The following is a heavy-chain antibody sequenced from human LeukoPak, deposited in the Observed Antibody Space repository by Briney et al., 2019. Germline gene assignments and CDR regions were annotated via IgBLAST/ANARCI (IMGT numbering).Heavy chain of an antibody. Sequence: SGTLSLTCTVSGYSISGGHCWGWIRQPPGKGLEWIGSIYHSGNTYYNPSLKSRVTISVDTSKNQFSLKLSSVTAADTAVYYCARGGYCSSTSCHTIEYFQHWGQGTLVTVSS. CDR3: ARGGYCSSTSCHTIEYFQH. CDR2: IYHSGNT. D-gene: IGHD2-2*02. V-gene: IGHV4-38-2*02. CDR1: GYSISGGHC. J-gene: IGHJ1*01.